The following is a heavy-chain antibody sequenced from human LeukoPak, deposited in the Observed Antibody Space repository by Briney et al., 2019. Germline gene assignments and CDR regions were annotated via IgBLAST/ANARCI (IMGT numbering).Heavy chain of an antibody. CDR1: GFTFSSYW. CDR3: ARGERARYDFWSGYPPYYFDY. J-gene: IGHJ4*02. CDR2: IKQDGSEK. V-gene: IGHV3-7*01. D-gene: IGHD3-3*01. Sequence: PGGSLRLSCAASGFTFSSYWMSWVRQAPGKRLEWVANIKQDGSEKDYVDSVKGRFTISRDNAKNSLYLQMNSLRVEDTAVYYCARGERARYDFWSGYPPYYFDYWGQGTLVTVSS.